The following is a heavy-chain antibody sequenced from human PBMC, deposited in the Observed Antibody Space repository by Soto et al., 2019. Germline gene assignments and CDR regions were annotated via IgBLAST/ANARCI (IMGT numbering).Heavy chain of an antibody. CDR1: GGSINDFY. CDR2: IYYSGST. J-gene: IGHJ4*02. Sequence: LSLTCTVSGGSINDFYWSWIRQPPGKGLEWIGYIYYSGSTDYNPSLKGRVTISVDTSKNQFSLKLRSVTAADTAVYYCARVGGVAARTFDYWGQGTLVTVAA. V-gene: IGHV4-59*01. CDR3: ARVGGVAARTFDY. D-gene: IGHD6-6*01.